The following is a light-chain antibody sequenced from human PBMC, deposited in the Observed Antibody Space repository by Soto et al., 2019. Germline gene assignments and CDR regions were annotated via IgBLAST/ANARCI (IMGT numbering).Light chain of an antibody. V-gene: IGLV4-69*01. Sequence: QLVLTQSPSASASLGASVKVTCTLSSGYDTYAIAWHHQRPEKGPRYLMKVKSDGSHSKGDGIPDRFSGSSSGAECYLTISSLQSEDEGDYYCQTWGPDIRVFGAGTKVTVL. J-gene: IGLJ1*01. CDR3: QTWGPDIRV. CDR1: SGYDTYA. CDR2: VKSDGSH.